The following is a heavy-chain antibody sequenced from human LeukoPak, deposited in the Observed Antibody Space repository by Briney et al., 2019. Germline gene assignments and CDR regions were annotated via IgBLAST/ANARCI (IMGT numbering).Heavy chain of an antibody. CDR2: ISYDGSNK. D-gene: IGHD7-27*01. Sequence: GGSLRLSCAASGFTFSSYGMSWVRQAPGKGLEWVAVISYDGSNKYYADSVKGRFTISRDNAKNTLYLQMSSLRAEDTAVYYCARDVGTWGQGTLVTDSS. CDR3: ARDVGT. J-gene: IGHJ5*02. CDR1: GFTFSSYG. V-gene: IGHV3-30*03.